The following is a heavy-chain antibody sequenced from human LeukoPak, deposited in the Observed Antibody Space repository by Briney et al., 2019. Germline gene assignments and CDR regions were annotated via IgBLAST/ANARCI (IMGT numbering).Heavy chain of an antibody. CDR1: GFTFSSYG. J-gene: IGHJ4*02. Sequence: RSLRLSCAASGFTFSSYGMHWVRQAPGKGLEWVAVIWYDGSNKYYADSVKGRFTISRDNAKNSLYLQMNSLRAEDTAVYYCARDDCSSTSCKLDYWGQGTLVTVSS. CDR3: ARDDCSSTSCKLDY. V-gene: IGHV3-33*01. CDR2: IWYDGSNK. D-gene: IGHD2-2*01.